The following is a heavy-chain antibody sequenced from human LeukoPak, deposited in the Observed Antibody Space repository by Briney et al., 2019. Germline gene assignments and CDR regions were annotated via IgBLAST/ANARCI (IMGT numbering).Heavy chain of an antibody. Sequence: ASVNVSCKTSGGTFSSSAITWVRQARGQGLEWMGRIIPVLNITTYAQKFQGRVTITADTSTSTVYMELSSLRSEETAVYYCAKDQGLTAPPPYGLDVWGQGNTVIVTS. J-gene: IGHJ6*02. CDR3: AKDQGLTAPPPYGLDV. V-gene: IGHV1-69*04. CDR2: IIPVLNIT. D-gene: IGHD5-18*01. CDR1: GGTFSSSA.